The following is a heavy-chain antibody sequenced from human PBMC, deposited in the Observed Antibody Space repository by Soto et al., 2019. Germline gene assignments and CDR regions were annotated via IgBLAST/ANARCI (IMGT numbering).Heavy chain of an antibody. CDR3: ARSLHYDSSGYYYAFDI. J-gene: IGHJ3*02. V-gene: IGHV5-51*01. Sequence: GESLKISCKGSGYSFTSCWIGWVRQMPGKGLEWMGIIYPGDSDTRYSPSFQGQVTISADKSISTAYLQWSSLKASDTAMYYCARSLHYDSSGYYYAFDIWGQGTMVTVS. CDR2: IYPGDSDT. D-gene: IGHD3-22*01. CDR1: GYSFTSCW.